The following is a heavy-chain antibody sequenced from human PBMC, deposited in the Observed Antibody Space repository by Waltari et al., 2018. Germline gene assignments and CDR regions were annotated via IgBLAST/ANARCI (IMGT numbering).Heavy chain of an antibody. D-gene: IGHD1-1*01. CDR2: IYYSGST. V-gene: IGHV4-59*01. J-gene: IGHJ4*02. CDR1: GGSISSYY. CDR3: ARGAGTGTPDY. Sequence: QVQLQESGPGLVKPSETLSLTCTVSGGSISSYYWSWIRQPPGKGLEWIGYIYYSGSTNYNPSLKSRVTISVDTSKNQFSLKLSSVTAADTAVYYCARGAGTGTPDYWGQGTLVTVSS.